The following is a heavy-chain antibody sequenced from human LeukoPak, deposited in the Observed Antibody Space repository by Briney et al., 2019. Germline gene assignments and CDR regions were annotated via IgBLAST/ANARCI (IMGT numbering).Heavy chain of an antibody. J-gene: IGHJ4*02. Sequence: GGSLRLSCAASGFTVSSNYMSWVRQAPGKGLEWVSLFYSGGSTYYADSVKGRFTISRDNSKNTLYLQMNSLRAEDTAVYYCARGDGTYYYDSSGYQYWGQGTLVTVSS. CDR2: FYSGGST. D-gene: IGHD3-22*01. CDR1: GFTVSSNY. CDR3: ARGDGTYYYDSSGYQY. V-gene: IGHV3-66*01.